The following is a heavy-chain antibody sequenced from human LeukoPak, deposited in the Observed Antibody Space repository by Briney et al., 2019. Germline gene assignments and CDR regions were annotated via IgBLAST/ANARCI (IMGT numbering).Heavy chain of an antibody. CDR1: GFTFSSYS. V-gene: IGHV3-21*01. CDR3: ARKSSAVAGPFDY. J-gene: IGHJ4*02. CDR2: ISSTSSYI. D-gene: IGHD6-19*01. Sequence: GGSLRLSCAASGFTFSSYSMNWVRQAPGKGLEWVSSISSTSSYIYYADSVKGRFTISRDNAKNSLYLQMNSLRAEDMAVYYCARKSSAVAGPFDYWGQGTLVTVSS.